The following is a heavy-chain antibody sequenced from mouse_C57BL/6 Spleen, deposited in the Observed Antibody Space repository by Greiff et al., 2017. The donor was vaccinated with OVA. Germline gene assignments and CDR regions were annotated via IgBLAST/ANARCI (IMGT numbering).Heavy chain of an antibody. Sequence: VQLQQSGPGLVKPSQSLSLTCSVTGYSITSGYYWNWIRQLPGNKLEWMGYISYDGSNNYNPSLKNRISITRDTSKNQFFLKLNSVTTEDTATYYGARDRYYGSSYPYYFDYWGQGTTLTVSS. CDR1: GYSITSGYY. D-gene: IGHD1-1*01. CDR2: ISYDGSN. V-gene: IGHV3-6*01. CDR3: ARDRYYGSSYPYYFDY. J-gene: IGHJ2*01.